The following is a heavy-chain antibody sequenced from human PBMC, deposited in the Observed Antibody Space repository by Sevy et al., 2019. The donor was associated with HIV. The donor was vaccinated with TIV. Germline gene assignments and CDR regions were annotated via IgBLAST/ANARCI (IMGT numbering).Heavy chain of an antibody. J-gene: IGHJ4*02. V-gene: IGHV3-11*01. CDR2: ISGIGPTK. CDR3: ARAIKLWFFDY. Sequence: GGSLRLSCAVSGFKVNDYYMSWIRQAPGKRLEWVSYISGIGPTKYYADSVRGRFTISMDNAKNSLYLQMSSLSADDTAMYFCARAIKLWFFDYWGQGAQVTVSS. D-gene: IGHD5-18*01. CDR1: GFKVNDYY.